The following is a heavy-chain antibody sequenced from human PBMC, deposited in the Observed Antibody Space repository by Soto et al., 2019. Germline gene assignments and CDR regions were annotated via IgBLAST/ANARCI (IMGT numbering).Heavy chain of an antibody. CDR2: IWYDGSNK. Sequence: QVQLVESGGGVVQPGRSLRLSCAASGFTFSSYGMHWVRQAPGKGLEGVAVIWYDGSNKYYADSVKGRFTISRDNSKNTLYLQMNSLRAEDTAVYYCAGYSGYDSGFDYWGQGALVTVSS. CDR3: AGYSGYDSGFDY. V-gene: IGHV3-33*01. CDR1: GFTFSSYG. J-gene: IGHJ4*02. D-gene: IGHD5-12*01.